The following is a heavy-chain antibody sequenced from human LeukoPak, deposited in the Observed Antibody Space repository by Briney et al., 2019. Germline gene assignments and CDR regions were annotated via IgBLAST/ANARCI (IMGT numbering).Heavy chain of an antibody. D-gene: IGHD2-15*01. CDR3: AKGVVAATNAAYYGMDV. CDR1: GYTFSNYG. V-gene: IGHV3-30*18. CDR2: ISYDESDK. J-gene: IGHJ6*02. Sequence: GGSLRLSCAASGYTFSNYGMHWVRQAPGKGLEWVAVISYDESDKYYADSVKGRFTISRDNSKNTLYLQMNSLRPGDTAVYYCAKGVVAATNAAYYGMDVWGQGTTVTVSS.